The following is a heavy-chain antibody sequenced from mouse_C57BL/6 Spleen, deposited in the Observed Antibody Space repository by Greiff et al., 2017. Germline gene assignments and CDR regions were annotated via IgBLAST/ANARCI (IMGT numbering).Heavy chain of an antibody. CDR1: GYTFTSYW. Sequence: QVQLQQSGAELVMPGASVKLSCKASGYTFTSYWMHWVKQRPGQGLEWIGEIDPSDSYTNYNQKFKGKSTLTVDKSSSTAYMQLSSLTSEDSAVYYCARSDSLDYWGQGTTLTVSS. J-gene: IGHJ2*01. V-gene: IGHV1-69*01. CDR2: IDPSDSYT. D-gene: IGHD3-3*01. CDR3: ARSDSLDY.